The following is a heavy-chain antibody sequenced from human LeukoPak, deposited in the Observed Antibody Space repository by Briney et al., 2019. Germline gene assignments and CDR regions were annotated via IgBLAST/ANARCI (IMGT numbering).Heavy chain of an antibody. J-gene: IGHJ4*02. V-gene: IGHV4-34*01. CDR1: GGSFRGYY. Sequence: PSETLSLTCAVYGGSFRGYYWSWIRQPPGKGLEWMGEINHSGSTNYNPSLKSRGTISVDTSKNQFSLKLSSVTAADTAVYYCARGRQNARSWWDSSGYKTTESFDYWGQGTLVTVSS. CDR3: ARGRQNARSWWDSSGYKTTESFDY. D-gene: IGHD3-22*01. CDR2: INHSGST.